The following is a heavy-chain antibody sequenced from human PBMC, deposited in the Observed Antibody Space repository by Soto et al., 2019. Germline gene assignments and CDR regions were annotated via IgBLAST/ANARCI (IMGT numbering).Heavy chain of an antibody. V-gene: IGHV4-59*08. J-gene: IGHJ3*02. CDR2: IYYSGST. CDR3: ASTGIGDAFDI. Sequence: SETLSLTCTVSGGSISSYYWSWIRQPPGKGLEWIGYIYYSGSTNYNPSLKSRVTISVDTSKNQFSLKLSCVTAADTAVYYCASTGIGDAFDIWGQGTMVTVSS. D-gene: IGHD3-10*01. CDR1: GGSISSYY.